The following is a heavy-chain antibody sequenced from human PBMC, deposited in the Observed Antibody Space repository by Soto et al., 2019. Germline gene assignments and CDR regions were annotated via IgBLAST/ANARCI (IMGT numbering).Heavy chain of an antibody. CDR2: INAGNGNT. D-gene: IGHD3-22*01. J-gene: IGHJ4*02. V-gene: IGHV1-3*05. CDR1: GYTFTSYA. Sequence: QVQLVQSGAEEKKPGASVKVSCKASGYTFTSYAMHWVRQAPGQRLEWMGWINAGNGNTKYSQEFQGRVTITRDTSPSTAYMELNSLRSEDTAVYYCARSSSYYFIDDYWGQGTLVTVSS. CDR3: ARSSSYYFIDDY.